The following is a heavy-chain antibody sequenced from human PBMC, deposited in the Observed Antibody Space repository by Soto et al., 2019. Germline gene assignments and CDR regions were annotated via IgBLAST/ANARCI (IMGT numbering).Heavy chain of an antibody. CDR1: GGSFSGYY. J-gene: IGHJ4*02. V-gene: IGHV4-34*01. CDR2: INHSGST. D-gene: IGHD3-9*01. CDR3: ARTVDYDILTGSKPNFDY. Sequence: PSETLSVTCAVYGGSFSGYYWSWSRQPPGKGLEWIGEINHSGSTNYNPSLKSRVTISVDTSKNQFSLKLSSVTAADTAVYYCARTVDYDILTGSKPNFDYWGQGTLVTVSS.